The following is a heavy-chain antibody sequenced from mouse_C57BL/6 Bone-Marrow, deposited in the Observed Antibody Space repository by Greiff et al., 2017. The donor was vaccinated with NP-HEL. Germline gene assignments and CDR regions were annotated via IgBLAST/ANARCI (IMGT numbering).Heavy chain of an antibody. Sequence: LVESGAELVRPGTSVKMSCKASGYTFTNYWIGWAKQRPGHGLEWIGDIYPGGGYTNYNEKFKGKATLTADKSSSTAYMQFSSLTSEDSAIYYCASYYYYAMDYWGQGTSVTVSS. CDR2: IYPGGGYT. J-gene: IGHJ4*01. D-gene: IGHD1-1*01. CDR1: GYTFTNYW. V-gene: IGHV1-63*01. CDR3: ASYYYYAMDY.